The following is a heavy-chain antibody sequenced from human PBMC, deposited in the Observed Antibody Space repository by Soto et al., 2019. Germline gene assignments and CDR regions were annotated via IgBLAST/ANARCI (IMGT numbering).Heavy chain of an antibody. V-gene: IGHV3-23*01. Sequence: GGSLRLSCAASGFTFGSYAMGWVRQGPGKGLEWVAVVSIGGSTHYADSVRGRFTISRDNSKNTLSLQMNSLTAEDTAVYFCAKRRGAGGHFDYWGQGALVTVSS. CDR3: AKRRGAGGHFDY. CDR1: GFTFGSYA. CDR2: VSIGGST. D-gene: IGHD2-15*01. J-gene: IGHJ4*02.